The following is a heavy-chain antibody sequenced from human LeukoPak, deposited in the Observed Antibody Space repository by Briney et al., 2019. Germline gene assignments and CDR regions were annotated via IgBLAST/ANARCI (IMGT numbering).Heavy chain of an antibody. Sequence: PSETLSLTCTVSGGSISSYYWSWIRQPPGKGLEWIGYTYYSGSTNYNPSLKSRVTISVDTSKNQFSLKLSSVTAADTAVYYCARHGGLYDYWGQGTLVTVSS. J-gene: IGHJ4*02. CDR1: GGSISSYY. D-gene: IGHD3/OR15-3a*01. CDR3: ARHGGLYDY. CDR2: TYYSGST. V-gene: IGHV4-59*08.